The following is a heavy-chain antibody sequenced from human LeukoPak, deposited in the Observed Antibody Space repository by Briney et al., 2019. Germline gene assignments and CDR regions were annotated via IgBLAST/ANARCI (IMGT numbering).Heavy chain of an antibody. CDR1: GGTFNNYA. CDR3: ASGTYYYDSGGYYEYFQQ. CDR2: IIPMLEIA. J-gene: IGHJ1*01. Sequence: ASVTVSCKASGGTFNNYAVSWVRQAPGQAPEWMGRIIPMLEIANYAQNFQGRVTITADKSTSTVYMELSSLRSEDTAVYYCASGTYYYDSGGYYEYFQQWGQGTLVTVSS. D-gene: IGHD3-22*01. V-gene: IGHV1-69*04.